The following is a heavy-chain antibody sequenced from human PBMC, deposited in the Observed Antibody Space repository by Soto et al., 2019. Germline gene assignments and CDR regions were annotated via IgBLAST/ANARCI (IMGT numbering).Heavy chain of an antibody. CDR3: ARGFYIWGSYLFRSETQEFDH. V-gene: IGHV4-34*01. Sequence: PSETLSLTCAVYGGSFSGYYWSWIRQPPGKGLEWIGEINHSGSTNYNPSLKSRVTISVDTSKNQFSLKLSSVTAADTAVYYCARGFYIWGSYLFRSETQEFDHWGQGTLVTVSS. D-gene: IGHD3-16*02. J-gene: IGHJ4*02. CDR2: INHSGST. CDR1: GGSFSGYY.